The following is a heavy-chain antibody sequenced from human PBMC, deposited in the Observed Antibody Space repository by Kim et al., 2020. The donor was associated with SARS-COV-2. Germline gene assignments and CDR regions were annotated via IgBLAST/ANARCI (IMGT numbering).Heavy chain of an antibody. D-gene: IGHD6-19*01. CDR1: GFTFSDYY. V-gene: IGHV3-11*05. J-gene: IGHJ5*02. CDR3: ARDCGSGPTWYSSGQEPHWFDP. Sequence: GGSLRLSCAASGFTFSDYYMSWIRQAPGKGLEWVSYISSSSSYTNYADSVKGRFTISRDNAKNSPYLQMNSLRAEDTAVYYCARDCGSGPTWYSSGQEPHWFDPWGQGTLVTVSS. CDR2: ISSSSSYT.